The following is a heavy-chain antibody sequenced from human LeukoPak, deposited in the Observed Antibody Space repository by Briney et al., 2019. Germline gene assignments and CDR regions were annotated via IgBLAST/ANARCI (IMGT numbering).Heavy chain of an antibody. CDR2: ISWNSGSI. CDR1: GFTFDDYA. V-gene: IGHV3-9*01. D-gene: IGHD3-22*01. CDR3: AKDTMNWGAFDI. J-gene: IGHJ3*02. Sequence: GGSLRLSCAASGFTFDDYAMHWVRHAPGKGLEWVSGISWNSGSIGYADSVKGRFTISRDNAKNSLYLQMNSLRAEDTALYYCAKDTMNWGAFDIWGQGTMVTVSS.